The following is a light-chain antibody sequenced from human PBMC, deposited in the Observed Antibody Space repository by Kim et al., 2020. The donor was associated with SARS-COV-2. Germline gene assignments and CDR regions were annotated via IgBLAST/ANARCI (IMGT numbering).Light chain of an antibody. V-gene: IGKV1-5*03. Sequence: DIQMTQSPSTLSASVGDRITITCRASQSISTWLAWYQQKPGKAPKLLIYKASSLESGVPSRFIGSGSGTEFTLTISSLQPDDFASYYCQQYSSFWTFGQGTKVDIK. CDR1: QSISTW. J-gene: IGKJ1*01. CDR2: KAS. CDR3: QQYSSFWT.